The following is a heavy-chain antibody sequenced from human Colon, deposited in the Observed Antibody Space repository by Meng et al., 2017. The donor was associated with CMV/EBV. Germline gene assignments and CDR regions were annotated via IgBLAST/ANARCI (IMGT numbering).Heavy chain of an antibody. V-gene: IGHV5-51*01. CDR1: GYSVSDYW. CDR2: VYPGGSDI. J-gene: IGHJ4*02. CDR3: ARSVGPYFDSSGYSDY. Sequence: SGYSVSDYWVAWLRQLPGIGLEWMGIVYPGGSDIRYSPSFQGQVTISADKSINTAYIQWSSLKPSDTAMYYCARSVGPYFDSSGYSDYWGQGTLVTVSS. D-gene: IGHD3-22*01.